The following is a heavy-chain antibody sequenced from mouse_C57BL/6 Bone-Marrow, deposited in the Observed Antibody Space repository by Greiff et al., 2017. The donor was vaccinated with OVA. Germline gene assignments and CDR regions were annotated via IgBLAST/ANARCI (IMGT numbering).Heavy chain of an antibody. CDR3: ARRGHYYGWYFDV. Sequence: VKLMESGAELVKPGASVKMSCKASGYTFTTYPIEWMKQNHGKSLEWIGNFHPYNDDTKYNEKFKGKATLTVEKSSSTVYLELSRLTSDDSAVYYCARRGHYYGWYFDVWGTGTTVTVSS. D-gene: IGHD1-2*01. CDR1: GYTFTTYP. V-gene: IGHV1-47*01. J-gene: IGHJ1*03. CDR2: FHPYNDDT.